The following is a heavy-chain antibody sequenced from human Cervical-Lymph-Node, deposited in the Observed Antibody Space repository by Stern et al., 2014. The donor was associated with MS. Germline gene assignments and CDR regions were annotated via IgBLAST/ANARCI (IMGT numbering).Heavy chain of an antibody. CDR2: IYYGGSA. CDR3: ASHDFGDYEFDY. D-gene: IGHD4-17*01. Sequence: QVQLQESGPGLLKPSQTLSLTCTVSGVSISRGISYWSWVRQHPGKGLEWIGYIYYGGSAYYNPSLKSRVIISLDASKSQFSLELTSVTAADTAMYFCASHDFGDYEFDYWGQGTLVTVSS. V-gene: IGHV4-31*03. J-gene: IGHJ4*02. CDR1: GVSISRGISY.